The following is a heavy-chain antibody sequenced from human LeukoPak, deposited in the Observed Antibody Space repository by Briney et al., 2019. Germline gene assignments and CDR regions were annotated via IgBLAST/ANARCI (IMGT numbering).Heavy chain of an antibody. Sequence: SETLSLTCTVSGGSISSYYWSWIRQPPGKGLEWIGYIYYSGSTNYNPSLKSRVTISVDTSKNQFSLKLSSVTAADTAVYYCARGTYYDFWSGRKLNWFDPWGQGTLVTVSS. J-gene: IGHJ5*02. CDR2: IYYSGST. D-gene: IGHD3-3*01. V-gene: IGHV4-59*12. CDR3: ARGTYYDFWSGRKLNWFDP. CDR1: GGSISSYY.